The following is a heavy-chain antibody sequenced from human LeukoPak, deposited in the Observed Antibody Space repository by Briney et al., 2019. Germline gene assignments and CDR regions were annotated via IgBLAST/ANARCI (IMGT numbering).Heavy chain of an antibody. Sequence: GGSLRLSCAASGFTFSSYWMSWVRQAPGKGLEWVANIKQDGSEKYYVDSVKGRFTISRDNAKNSLYLQMNSLRAEDTAVYYCARVPRWLQFGLDYWGQGTLVTVSS. D-gene: IGHD5-12*01. CDR2: IKQDGSEK. CDR1: GFTFSSYW. J-gene: IGHJ4*02. CDR3: ARVPRWLQFGLDY. V-gene: IGHV3-7*01.